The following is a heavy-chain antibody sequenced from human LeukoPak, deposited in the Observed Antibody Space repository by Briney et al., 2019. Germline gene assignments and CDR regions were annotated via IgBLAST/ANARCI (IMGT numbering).Heavy chain of an antibody. CDR3: TRGGLYYDSSGYPLDY. J-gene: IGHJ4*02. D-gene: IGHD3-22*01. Sequence: PGRSLRLSCTGSGFTFGDYALSWVRQAPGKGLEWVGFIRSKAYGGTTEYAASVKGRFTISRDDSKSIAYLQMNSLKTEDTAVYYCTRGGLYYDSSGYPLDYWGQGTLVTVSS. V-gene: IGHV3-49*04. CDR2: IRSKAYGGTT. CDR1: GFTFGDYA.